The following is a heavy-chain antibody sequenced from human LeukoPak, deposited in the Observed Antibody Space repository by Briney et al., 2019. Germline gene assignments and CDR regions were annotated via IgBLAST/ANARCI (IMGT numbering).Heavy chain of an antibody. CDR1: GESLNSYY. Sequence: PSETLSLTCAVYGESLNSYYWSWVRQPPGEGLEWIGEIYESGTTEYNPSLKSRVTISMVPSKQQFSVSLSSVTAADTAVYYCARGAWATRLGSWGLGTPVIVSS. CDR2: IYESGTT. D-gene: IGHD2-15*01. CDR3: ARGAWATRLGS. V-gene: IGHV4-34*01. J-gene: IGHJ4*02.